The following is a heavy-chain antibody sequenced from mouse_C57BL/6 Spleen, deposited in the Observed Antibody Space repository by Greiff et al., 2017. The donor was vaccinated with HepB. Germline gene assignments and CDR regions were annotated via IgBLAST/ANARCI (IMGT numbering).Heavy chain of an antibody. J-gene: IGHJ3*01. V-gene: IGHV14-4*01. Sequence: VQLKQSGAELVRPGASVKLSCTASGFNIKDDYMHWVKQRPEQGLEWIGWIDPENGDTEYASKFQGKATITADTSSNTAYLQLSSLTSEDTAVYYCTPDGSSPWFAYWGQGTLVTVSA. CDR3: TPDGSSPWFAY. CDR1: GFNIKDDY. CDR2: IDPENGDT. D-gene: IGHD1-1*01.